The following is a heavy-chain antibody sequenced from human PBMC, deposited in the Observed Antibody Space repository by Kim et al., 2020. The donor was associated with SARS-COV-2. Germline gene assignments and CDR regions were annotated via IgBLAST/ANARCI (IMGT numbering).Heavy chain of an antibody. CDR1: GFTFDDYA. D-gene: IGHD3-9*01. Sequence: GGSLRLSCAASGFTFDDYAMHWVRQAPGKGLEWVSLISGDGGSTYYADSVKGRFTISRDNSKNSLYLQMNSLRSEDTALYYCAKGGFDWLLSKLFEPSFDYSYAMDVWGQGTTVTVSS. CDR2: ISGDGGST. J-gene: IGHJ6*02. CDR3: AKGGFDWLLSKLFEPSFDYSYAMDV. V-gene: IGHV3-43*02.